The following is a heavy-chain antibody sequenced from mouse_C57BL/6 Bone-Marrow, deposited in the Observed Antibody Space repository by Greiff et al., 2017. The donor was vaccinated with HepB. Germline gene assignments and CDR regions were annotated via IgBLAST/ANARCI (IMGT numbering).Heavy chain of an antibody. CDR3: ARMAYYSNSNYFDN. Sequence: VQLQQSGPGLVQPSQSLYITCTVSGFSLTNYGVHWVRQSPGKGLEWLGAIWSGGSPDYNAAFISRLSISKDNSESQVFFKMNSLQADDTAIYYCARMAYYSNSNYFDNWGQGTTLTVSS. V-gene: IGHV2-2*01. J-gene: IGHJ2*01. CDR1: GFSLTNYG. D-gene: IGHD2-5*01. CDR2: IWSGGSP.